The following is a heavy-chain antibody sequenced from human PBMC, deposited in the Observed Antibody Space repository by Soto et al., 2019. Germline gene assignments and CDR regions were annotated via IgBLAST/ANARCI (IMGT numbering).Heavy chain of an antibody. CDR2: IYYSGST. CDR3: ARHLCGPADAFDN. Sequence: SEPLSLTCTVSGGSIRSGDYFWRWRRQPPGKGLEWIGYIYYSGSTYYNPSLKSRVTISVDTSEKQFSLKLRSVTAADTAVYYCARHLCGPADAFDNRGKGTTVTVSS. CDR1: GGSIRSGDYF. V-gene: IGHV4-30-4*01. D-gene: IGHD3-16*01. J-gene: IGHJ3*02.